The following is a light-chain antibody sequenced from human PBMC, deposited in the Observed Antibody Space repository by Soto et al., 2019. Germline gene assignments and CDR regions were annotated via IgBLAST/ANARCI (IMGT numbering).Light chain of an antibody. J-gene: IGLJ2*01. V-gene: IGLV2-14*01. CDR3: SLYTTTVV. CDR1: SSDIGSYNY. Sequence: QSALTQPASVSGSPGQSITISCTGTSSDIGSYNYVAWYQQFPGKTPKLIIYEVRNRPSGVSFRFSGSKSGNTASLTISGLQAEDEADYYCSLYTTTVVFGGGTKLTVL. CDR2: EVR.